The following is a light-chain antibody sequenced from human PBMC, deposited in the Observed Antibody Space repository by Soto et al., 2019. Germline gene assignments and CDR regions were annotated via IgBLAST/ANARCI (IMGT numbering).Light chain of an antibody. CDR2: AAS. V-gene: IGKV1-27*01. J-gene: IGKJ2*01. CDR1: QDIGNH. CDR3: QKDNNVPPGYT. Sequence: DFQMTQSPSSLSASVGDKVTITCRASQDIGNHLVWYQQKPGKVPNVVIYAASHLQSGVPSRFSGSGSGTDFTLTISSLQPEDVATYYCQKDNNVPPGYTLGQGTKVEIK.